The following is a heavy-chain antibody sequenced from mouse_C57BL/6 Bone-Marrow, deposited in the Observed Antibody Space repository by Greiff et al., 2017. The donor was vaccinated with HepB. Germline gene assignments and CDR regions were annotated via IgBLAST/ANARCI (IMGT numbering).Heavy chain of an antibody. V-gene: IGHV1-5*01. Sequence: ASVKMSCTTSGYTFTSYWMHWVKQRPGQGLEWIGAIYPGNSDTSYNQKFKGKAKLTAVTSASTAYMELSSLTNEDSAVYYCTRQGSYSNSYYFDYWGQGTTLTVSS. CDR2: IYPGNSDT. CDR3: TRQGSYSNSYYFDY. D-gene: IGHD2-5*01. J-gene: IGHJ2*01. CDR1: GYTFTSYW.